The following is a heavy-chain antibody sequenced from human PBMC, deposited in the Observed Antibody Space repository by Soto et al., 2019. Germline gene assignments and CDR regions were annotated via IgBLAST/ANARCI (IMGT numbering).Heavy chain of an antibody. CDR1: GFTFSSYG. CDR3: ARVLSYYGSGSSDY. Sequence: GGSLRLSCAASGFTFSSYGMHWVRQAPGKGLEWVAVIWYDGSNKYYADSVKGRFTISRNNSKNTLYLQMNSLRAEDTAVYYCARVLSYYGSGSSDYWGQGTLVTVSS. J-gene: IGHJ4*02. CDR2: IWYDGSNK. D-gene: IGHD3-10*01. V-gene: IGHV3-33*01.